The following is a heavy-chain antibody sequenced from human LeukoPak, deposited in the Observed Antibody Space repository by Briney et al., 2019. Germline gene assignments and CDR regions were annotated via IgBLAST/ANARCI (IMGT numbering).Heavy chain of an antibody. D-gene: IGHD7-27*01. CDR2: IYHSGST. V-gene: IGHV4-38-2*02. J-gene: IGHJ3*02. CDR3: ARDELGDAFDI. CDR1: GYSISSGYY. Sequence: PSETLSLTCTVSGYSISSGYYWGWIRQPPGKGLEWIGSIYHSGSTYYNPSLKSRVTISVDTSKNQFSLKLSSVTAADTAVYYCARDELGDAFDIWGQGTMVTVSS.